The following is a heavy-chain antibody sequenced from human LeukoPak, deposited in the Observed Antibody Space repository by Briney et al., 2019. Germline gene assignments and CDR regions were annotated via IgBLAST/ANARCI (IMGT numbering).Heavy chain of an antibody. Sequence: PGGSLRLSCVASGLPFSSVHVKWVRQVPGKGLEWLAHMTYSDTTVEYADSIQGRFTISRDAATKTVYLQMNSLRPEDTATYYCARVLSGTPFDYYLYMDVWGKGTTVIVSS. CDR1: GLPFSSVH. CDR2: MTYSDTTV. V-gene: IGHV3-48*03. CDR3: ARVLSGTPFDYYLYMDV. J-gene: IGHJ6*03. D-gene: IGHD1-26*01.